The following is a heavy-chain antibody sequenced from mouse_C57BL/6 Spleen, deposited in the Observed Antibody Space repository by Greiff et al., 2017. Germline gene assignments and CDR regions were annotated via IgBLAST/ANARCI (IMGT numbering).Heavy chain of an antibody. CDR1: GYTFPSYW. J-gene: IGHJ4*01. CDR2: INPSSGYT. CDR3: ARVVVATGDAMDY. Sequence: VQLQQSGAELAKPGASVKLSCKASGYTFPSYWMHWVKPRPGPGLEWIGYINPSSGYTKYNQKFKDKATLTADKSSSTAYMQLSSLTYEDSAVYYCARVVVATGDAMDYWGQGTSVTVSS. D-gene: IGHD1-1*01. V-gene: IGHV1-7*01.